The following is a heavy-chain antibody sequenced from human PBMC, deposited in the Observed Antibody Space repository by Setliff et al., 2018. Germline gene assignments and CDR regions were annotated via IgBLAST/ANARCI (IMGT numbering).Heavy chain of an antibody. Sequence: SETLSLTCTVSGGSISSHYWSWIRQPPGKGLEWIGSIYYSGSTNYNPSLKSRVTVSVDTSKNRFSLKLSSVTAADTAVYYCARVGGDYPDYWGQGTLVTVS. CDR3: ARVGGDYPDY. V-gene: IGHV4-59*11. CDR1: GGSISSHY. CDR2: IYYSGST. J-gene: IGHJ4*02. D-gene: IGHD3-10*01.